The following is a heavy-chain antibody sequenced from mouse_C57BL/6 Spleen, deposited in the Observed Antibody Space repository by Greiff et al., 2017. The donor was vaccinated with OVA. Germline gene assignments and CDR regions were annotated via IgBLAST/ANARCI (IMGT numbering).Heavy chain of an antibody. J-gene: IGHJ2*01. CDR1: GYTFTSYW. V-gene: IGHV1-50*01. CDR2: IDPSDSYT. CDR3: ARKRSNTYYFDY. D-gene: IGHD2-5*01. Sequence: QVHVKQSGAELVKPGASVKLSCKASGYTFTSYWMQWVKQRPGQGLEWIGEIDPSDSYTNYNQKFKGKATLTVDTSSSTAYMQLSSLTSEDSAVYYCARKRSNTYYFDYWGQGTTLTVSS.